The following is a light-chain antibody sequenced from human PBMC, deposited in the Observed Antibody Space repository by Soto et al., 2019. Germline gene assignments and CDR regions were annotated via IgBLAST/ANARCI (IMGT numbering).Light chain of an antibody. CDR2: AAS. CDR3: QQSYSTPSVT. CDR1: QSISSY. Sequence: DFQMTQSPSSLSASVGDRVTITCRTSQSISSYLNWYQQKPGRAPKLLIYAASSLQSGVPSRFSGSGSGTDFTLTISSLQPEDFATYYCQQSYSTPSVTFGQGTRLE. J-gene: IGKJ5*01. V-gene: IGKV1-39*01.